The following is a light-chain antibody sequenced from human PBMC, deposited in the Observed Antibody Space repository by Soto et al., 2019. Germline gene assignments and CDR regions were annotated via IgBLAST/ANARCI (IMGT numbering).Light chain of an antibody. Sequence: QSVLTQPASVSGSPGQSITISCTGTSSDFGSYNLVSWYQHHPGEAPKLMIYEVTKRPSGVSNRFSGSKSGNTASLTISELQAEDEADYHCCSYASSSTPDVCGTGTKVTVL. CDR3: CSYASSSTPDV. CDR1: SSDFGSYNL. CDR2: EVT. V-gene: IGLV2-23*02. J-gene: IGLJ1*01.